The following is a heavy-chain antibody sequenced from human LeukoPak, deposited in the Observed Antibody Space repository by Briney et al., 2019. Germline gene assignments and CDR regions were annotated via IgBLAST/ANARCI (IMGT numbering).Heavy chain of an antibody. D-gene: IGHD6-13*01. Sequence: SETLSLTCTVSGGSISSYYWSWIRQPAGKGLEWIGRIYTSGSTNYNPSLMSRVTMSVATSKNQFSLKLSSVTAADTAVYYCARGQEQQLVPVPFYYMDVWGKGTTLTVSS. CDR1: GGSISSYY. CDR3: ARGQEQQLVPVPFYYMDV. V-gene: IGHV4-4*07. CDR2: IYTSGST. J-gene: IGHJ6*03.